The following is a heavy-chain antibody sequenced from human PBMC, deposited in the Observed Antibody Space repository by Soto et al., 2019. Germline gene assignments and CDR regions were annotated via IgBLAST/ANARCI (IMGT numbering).Heavy chain of an antibody. V-gene: IGHV4-59*08. D-gene: IGHD3-10*01. CDR2: IYYSGSI. CDR3: TRHWDSGSLDN. Sequence: SETLSLTCTVSGGSISSDYWSWIRQPPGKGLEWIGFIYYSGSINYNPSFESRVAISVDTSKNQFSLNLTSVTAADTAVYYCTRHWDSGSLDNWGQGTLVTISS. CDR1: GGSISSDY. J-gene: IGHJ4*02.